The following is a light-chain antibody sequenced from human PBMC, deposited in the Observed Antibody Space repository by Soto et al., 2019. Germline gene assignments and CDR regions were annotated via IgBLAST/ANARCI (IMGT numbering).Light chain of an antibody. CDR1: QSVSSK. J-gene: IGKJ5*01. Sequence: EILMTQSPATLSVSPGERVTLSCRASQSVSSKLAWYQQKPGQAPRLLIYGASTRATGIPARFSGSGSGTEFTLSISSLRSEDFAVYYCQQYNNWPAITFGQGTRLEIK. CDR2: GAS. CDR3: QQYNNWPAIT. V-gene: IGKV3D-15*01.